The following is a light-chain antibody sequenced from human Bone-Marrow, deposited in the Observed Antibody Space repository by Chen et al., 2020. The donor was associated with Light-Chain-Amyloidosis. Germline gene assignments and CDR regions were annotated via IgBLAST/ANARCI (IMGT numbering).Light chain of an antibody. Sequence: DIQMTQCPSSLSASVGDRVTITCRASQGISNFLAWYQQKSGKSPRLLIYGASTLHSGVPSRFGGSGSGTDFSLTISSLQSEDVATYFCQKYDTAPFTFGPGIKVEIK. CDR1: QGISNF. CDR2: GAS. J-gene: IGKJ3*01. V-gene: IGKV1-27*01. CDR3: QKYDTAPFT.